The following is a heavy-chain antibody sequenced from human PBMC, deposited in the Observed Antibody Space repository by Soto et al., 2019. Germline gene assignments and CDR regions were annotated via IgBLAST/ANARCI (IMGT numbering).Heavy chain of an antibody. CDR3: ARSSGSLDY. CDR1: GDSVSSNSAA. V-gene: IGHV6-1*01. Sequence: SQTLSLTCAISGDSVSSNSAAWNWIRQFPSRGLEWLGRTYYRSTWYSYYAESLKGRITVNPDTSKNQFSLQLNSVTPEDTAIYYCARSSGSLDYWGQGTLVTVPQ. J-gene: IGHJ4*02. CDR2: TYYRSTWYS. D-gene: IGHD3-10*01.